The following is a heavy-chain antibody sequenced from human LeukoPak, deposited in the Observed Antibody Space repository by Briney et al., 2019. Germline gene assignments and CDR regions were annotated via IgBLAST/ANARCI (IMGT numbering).Heavy chain of an antibody. CDR1: AISFSTYA. V-gene: IGHV3-23*01. J-gene: IGHJ3*02. Sequence: PGGSLRLSCTASAISFSTYAMTWLRQAPGKGLEWVSSIHGSGGGTNYADSVKGRFTISRDNSKKTLFLQMNRLRVDDTAVYYCAKAVPVGAHPYYAFDIWGQGTMVTVSS. CDR2: IHGSGGGT. CDR3: AKAVPVGAHPYYAFDI. D-gene: IGHD1-26*01.